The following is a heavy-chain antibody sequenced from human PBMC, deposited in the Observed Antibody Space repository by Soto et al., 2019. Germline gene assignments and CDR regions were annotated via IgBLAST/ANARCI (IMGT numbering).Heavy chain of an antibody. D-gene: IGHD5-18*01. J-gene: IGHJ4*02. CDR1: GFSFTTYA. Sequence: SGGSLRLSCAASGFSFTTYAMHWVRQAPGKGLEWVAVISDDGNIKYYADSVKGRFTISRDNSKNTFYLQMNSLRGDDTALYYCARAIETAMDPCDYWGQGALVTVSS. V-gene: IGHV3-30-3*01. CDR2: ISDDGNIK. CDR3: ARAIETAMDPCDY.